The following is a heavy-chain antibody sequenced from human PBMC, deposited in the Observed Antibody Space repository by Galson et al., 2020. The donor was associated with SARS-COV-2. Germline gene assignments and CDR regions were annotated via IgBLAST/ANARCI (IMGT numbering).Heavy chain of an antibody. V-gene: IGHV4-39*01. CDR1: GGSISSSSYY. CDR2: IYYSGST. Sequence: SETLSLTRTVSGGSISSSSYYWGWIRQPPGKGLEWIGSIYYSGSTYYNPSLKSRVTISVDTSKNQFSLKLSSVTAADTAVYYCARRHLRGYYMDVWGKGTTVTVSS. J-gene: IGHJ6*03. CDR3: ARRHLRGYYMDV. D-gene: IGHD3-16*01.